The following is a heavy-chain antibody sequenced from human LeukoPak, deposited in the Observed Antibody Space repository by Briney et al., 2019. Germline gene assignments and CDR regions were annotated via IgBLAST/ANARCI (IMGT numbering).Heavy chain of an antibody. Sequence: PSETLSLTCTVSGYSISSGSHWGWLRPPPGKGLGWIGCISHSGTTYYNPSFKSRVAISVDTSKKHFSLNLNSVTAADTAVYYCAELGITMIGGVWGKGTTVTISS. CDR1: GYSISSGSH. D-gene: IGHD3-10*02. J-gene: IGHJ6*04. V-gene: IGHV4-38-2*02. CDR2: ISHSGTT. CDR3: AELGITMIGGV.